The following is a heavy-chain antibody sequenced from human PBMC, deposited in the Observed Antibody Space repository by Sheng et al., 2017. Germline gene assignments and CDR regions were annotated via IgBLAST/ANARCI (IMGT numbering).Heavy chain of an antibody. CDR1: NDSISSSAYY. V-gene: IGHV4-39*07. CDR2: IYYSGST. CDR3: ARPLNYYYYMDV. J-gene: IGHJ6*03. D-gene: IGHD3-9*01. Sequence: QVHLQESGPGLVKPSETLSLTCTVSNDSISSSAYYWAWIRQPPGRGMEWIGSIYYSGSTYFNPSLENRVTISVDTSKNQFSLRLTSVTAADTAIYYCARPLNYYYYMDVWGQGTTGHRSP.